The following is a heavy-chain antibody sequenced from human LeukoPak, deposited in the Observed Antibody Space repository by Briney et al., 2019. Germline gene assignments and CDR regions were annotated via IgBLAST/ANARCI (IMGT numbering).Heavy chain of an antibody. J-gene: IGHJ4*02. CDR1: GGSITSSNW. D-gene: IGHD2/OR15-2a*01. Sequence: PSETQSLTCAVSGGSITSSNWWSWVRQPPGKGLEWIGEIYHGGSTNYKPSLKSRVTISVDKSKNQFSLKLSSVSAADTAVYYCARVRQENVRDYWGRGTLATVSS. V-gene: IGHV4-4*02. CDR3: ARVRQENVRDY. CDR2: IYHGGST.